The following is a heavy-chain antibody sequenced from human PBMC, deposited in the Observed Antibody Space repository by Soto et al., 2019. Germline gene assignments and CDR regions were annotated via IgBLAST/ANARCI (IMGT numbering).Heavy chain of an antibody. D-gene: IGHD6-6*01. CDR3: AKGGSSSHNYYYYYMDV. CDR1: GFTFSSYA. V-gene: IGHV3-23*01. J-gene: IGHJ6*03. CDR2: ISGSGDST. Sequence: GGSLRLSCAASGFTFSSYAMSWVRQAPGKGLEWVSAISGSGDSTYYADSVKGRFTISRDNSKNTLYLQMNSLRAEDTAVYYCAKGGSSSHNYYYYYMDVWGKGTTVTVSS.